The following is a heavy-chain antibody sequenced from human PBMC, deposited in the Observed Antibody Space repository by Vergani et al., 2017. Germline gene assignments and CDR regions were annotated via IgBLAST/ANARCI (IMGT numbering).Heavy chain of an antibody. Sequence: QVQLVESGGGVVQPGRSLRLSCAASGFTFSSYGMHWVRQAPGKGLEWVAVIWYDGSNKYYADSVKGRFTISRDNSKNTLYLQMNSLRAEDTAVYYCARDWCGYSSSQRYFQHWGQGTLVTVSS. J-gene: IGHJ1*01. CDR2: IWYDGSNK. D-gene: IGHD6-13*01. V-gene: IGHV3-33*01. CDR3: ARDWCGYSSSQRYFQH. CDR1: GFTFSSYG.